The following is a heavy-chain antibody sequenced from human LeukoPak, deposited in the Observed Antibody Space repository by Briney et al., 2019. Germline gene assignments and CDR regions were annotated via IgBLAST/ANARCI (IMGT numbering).Heavy chain of an antibody. V-gene: IGHV1-69*06. CDR2: IIPIFGAA. D-gene: IGHD3-10*01. J-gene: IGHJ6*03. CDR3: AREWSGRFGESISGYYYMDV. CDR1: GGTFSSYA. Sequence: GASVKVSCKASGGTFSSYAISWVRQAPGQGLEWMGGIIPIFGAANYAQKFQGRVTITADKSTSTAYMELSSLRSEDTAVYYCAREWSGRFGESISGYYYMDVWGKGTTVTVSS.